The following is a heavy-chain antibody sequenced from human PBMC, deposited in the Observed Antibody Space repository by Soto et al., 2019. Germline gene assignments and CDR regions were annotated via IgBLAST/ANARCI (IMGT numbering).Heavy chain of an antibody. J-gene: IGHJ5*02. Sequence: SETLSLTCTVSGGSISSYYWSWIRQPAGKGLEWIGRIYTSGSTNYNPSLKSRATMSVDTSKNQFSLKLSSVTAADTAVYYCASSTLLNWFDPWGQGTLVTVSS. V-gene: IGHV4-4*07. CDR1: GGSISSYY. CDR2: IYTSGST. D-gene: IGHD2-21*01. CDR3: ASSTLLNWFDP.